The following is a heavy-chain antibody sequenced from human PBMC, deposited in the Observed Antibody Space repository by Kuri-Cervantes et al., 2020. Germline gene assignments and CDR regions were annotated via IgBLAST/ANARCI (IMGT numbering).Heavy chain of an antibody. V-gene: IGHV3-64*02. CDR3: ASPFRVSFDY. Sequence: GESLKISCAASGFTFSSYAMHWVRQAPGKGLEYVSAISSNGGSTYYADSVKGRFTISRDNAKNSLYLQMNSLRAEDTAVYYCASPFRVSFDYWGRGTLVTVSS. CDR1: GFTFSSYA. CDR2: ISSNGGST. D-gene: IGHD3-10*01. J-gene: IGHJ4*02.